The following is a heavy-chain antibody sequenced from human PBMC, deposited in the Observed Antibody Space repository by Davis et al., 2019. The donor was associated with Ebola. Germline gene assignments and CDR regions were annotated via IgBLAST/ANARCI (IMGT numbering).Heavy chain of an antibody. J-gene: IGHJ4*02. V-gene: IGHV3-53*01. Sequence: GGSLRLSCVASGFSVSTTYMAWVRQAPGKGLEWVSLVYGSTNTYYADSVQGRFTISRDNSKNTLYLQMNTLRAEDTAVYYCARGVLGVIPCDYWGQGTLVTVSS. CDR1: GFSVSTTY. CDR3: ARGVLGVIPCDY. D-gene: IGHD3-10*01. CDR2: VYGSTNT.